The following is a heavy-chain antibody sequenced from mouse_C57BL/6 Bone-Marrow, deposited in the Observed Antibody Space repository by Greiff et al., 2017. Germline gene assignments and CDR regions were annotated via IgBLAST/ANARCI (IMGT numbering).Heavy chain of an antibody. CDR1: GYTFTSYW. D-gene: IGHD1-1*01. Sequence: VQLQQPGAELVKPGASVKLSCKASGYTFTSYWMQWVKQRPGPGLEWIGEIAPSDSYTNYNQKFKGKATLTVDTSSSTAYMQRSSLTSEDSAVYYCARDYGSSYGYWGQGTTLTVSS. CDR3: ARDYGSSYGY. V-gene: IGHV1-50*01. CDR2: IAPSDSYT. J-gene: IGHJ2*01.